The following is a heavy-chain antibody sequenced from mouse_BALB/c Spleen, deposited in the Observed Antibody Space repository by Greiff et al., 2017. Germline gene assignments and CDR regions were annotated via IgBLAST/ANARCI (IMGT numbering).Heavy chain of an antibody. V-gene: IGHV5-4*02. D-gene: IGHD2-4*01. CDR2: ISDGGSYT. CDR3: ARDRDYDEGGFAY. Sequence: EVKVVESGGGLVKPGGSLKLSCAASGFTFSDYYMSWVRQTPEKRLEWVATISDGGSYTYYPDSVKGRFTISRDNAKNNLYLQMSSLKSEDTAMYYCARDRDYDEGGFAYWGQGTLVTVSA. CDR1: GFTFSDYY. J-gene: IGHJ3*01.